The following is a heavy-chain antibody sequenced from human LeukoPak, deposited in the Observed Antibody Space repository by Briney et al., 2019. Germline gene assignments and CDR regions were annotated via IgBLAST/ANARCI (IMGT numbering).Heavy chain of an antibody. CDR3: ARDIAVAGPGLDY. CDR1: GFTFSSYA. D-gene: IGHD6-19*01. CDR2: ISGSGGST. J-gene: IGHJ4*02. Sequence: GGSLRLSCAASGFTFSSYAMSWVRQAPGKGLEWVSAISGSGGSTYYADSVKGRFTISRDKSKNTLYLQMNSLRAEDTAVYYCARDIAVAGPGLDYWGQGTLVTVSS. V-gene: IGHV3-23*01.